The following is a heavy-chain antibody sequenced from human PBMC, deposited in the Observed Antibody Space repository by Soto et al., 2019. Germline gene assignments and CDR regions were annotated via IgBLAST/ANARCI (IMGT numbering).Heavy chain of an antibody. D-gene: IGHD3-10*01. Sequence: EVQLLVSGGGLVQPGGSLRLSCAASGLTFSTYAMSWVRQAPGRGLEWVSSITGNGATTYYTDSVKGRFIISRDNSKNTLFLQMNSLSAENTDLYYCAKDRPNYYGSGGGYYKAGGDYWGQGTLVTVSS. CDR1: GLTFSTYA. V-gene: IGHV3-23*01. CDR2: ITGNGATT. CDR3: AKDRPNYYGSGGGYYKAGGDY. J-gene: IGHJ4*02.